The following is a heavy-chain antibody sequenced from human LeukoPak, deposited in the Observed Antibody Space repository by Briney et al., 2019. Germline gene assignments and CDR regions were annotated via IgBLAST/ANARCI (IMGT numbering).Heavy chain of an antibody. CDR1: GGSISTTSYY. J-gene: IGHJ4*02. D-gene: IGHD3-22*01. Sequence: SETLSLTCTVPGGSISTTSYYWGWIRQPPGKGLEWIGTIYYSGSSYYNPSLKSRVTIYVDKSKNQFSLKLSSITAADTAVYYCARHPYYYDTRGYVQLDDFDCWGQGTLVTVSS. CDR3: ARHPYYYDTRGYVQLDDFDC. V-gene: IGHV4-39*01. CDR2: IYYSGSS.